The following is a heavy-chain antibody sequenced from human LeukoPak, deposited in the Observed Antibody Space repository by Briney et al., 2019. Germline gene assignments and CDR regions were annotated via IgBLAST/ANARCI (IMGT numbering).Heavy chain of an antibody. CDR1: GGSFSGYY. CDR3: ARVLRRKGFDY. CDR2: INHSGST. J-gene: IGHJ4*02. Sequence: NPSETLSLTCAVYGGSFSGYYWSWIRQPPGKGLEWIGEINHSGSTNYNPSLKSRVTISVDTSKNQFSLKLSSVTAADTAVYYCARVLRRKGFDYWGQGTLVTVSS. V-gene: IGHV4-34*01. D-gene: IGHD3-16*01.